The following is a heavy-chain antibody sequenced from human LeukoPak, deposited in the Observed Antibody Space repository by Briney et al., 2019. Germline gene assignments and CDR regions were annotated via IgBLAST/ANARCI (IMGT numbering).Heavy chain of an antibody. D-gene: IGHD1-26*01. CDR3: ARHIVGATPWFDP. V-gene: IGHV3-66*04. CDR2: IYSGGST. Sequence: PGGSLRLSCAASGFTVSSNYMSWVRQAPGKGLEWVSVIYSGGSTYYADSVKGGFTISSDNSKNTLYLQMNSRRAEDTAVYYCARHIVGATPWFDPWGQGTLVTVSS. J-gene: IGHJ5*02. CDR1: GFTVSSNY.